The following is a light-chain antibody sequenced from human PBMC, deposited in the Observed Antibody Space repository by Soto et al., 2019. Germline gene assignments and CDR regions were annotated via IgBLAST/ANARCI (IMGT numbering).Light chain of an antibody. CDR3: CSYAGSDTYV. CDR1: SSDVGGYNY. Sequence: QLVLTQPRSVSGSPGQSVTISCTGTSSDVGGYNYVSWYQQHPGKAPKLMIYDVSKRPSGVPDRFSGSKSGNTASLTISGLQAEDEAEYYCCSYAGSDTYVFGTGTKLTVL. CDR2: DVS. J-gene: IGLJ1*01. V-gene: IGLV2-11*01.